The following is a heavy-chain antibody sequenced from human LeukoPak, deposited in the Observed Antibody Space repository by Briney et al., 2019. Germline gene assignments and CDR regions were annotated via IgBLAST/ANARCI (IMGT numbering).Heavy chain of an antibody. CDR1: GGTFNNSA. J-gene: IGHJ5*02. CDR2: IMPLFGTA. Sequence: ASVKVSCKTSGGTFNNSAISWVRQAPGQGLEWLGGIMPLFGTAGYAQKFQGRVTITKDESTRTVYLELTSLTSDDTAVYYCARDVHGDYGSGWFDPWGQGTLVSLSS. V-gene: IGHV1-69*05. CDR3: ARDVHGDYGSGWFDP. D-gene: IGHD4-17*01.